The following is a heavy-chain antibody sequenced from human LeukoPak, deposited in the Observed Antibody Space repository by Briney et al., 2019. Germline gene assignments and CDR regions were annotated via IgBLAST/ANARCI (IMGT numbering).Heavy chain of an antibody. V-gene: IGHV3-30*18. CDR3: AEDKVAMNSALDY. CDR2: IAYDGNVQ. Sequence: GRSLRLSCAASGLTFSSYGMHWVRQAPGKGLEWVAFIAYDGNVQYYAESVKGRFTISRDNSKNTLSLQMNSLRTEDTAVYYCAEDKVAMNSALDYWGQGTLVTVSS. CDR1: GLTFSSYG. J-gene: IGHJ4*02. D-gene: IGHD5-12*01.